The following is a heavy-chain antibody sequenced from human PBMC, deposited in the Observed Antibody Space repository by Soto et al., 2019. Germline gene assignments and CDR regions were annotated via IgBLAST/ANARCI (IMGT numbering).Heavy chain of an antibody. V-gene: IGHV3-33*01. J-gene: IGHJ4*02. Sequence: PGGSLRLSCAASGFTFSSYGMHWVRQAPGKGLEWVAVIWYDGSNKYYADSVKGRFTISRDNSKNTLYLQMNSLRAEDTAVYYCARDTAYYYGSGTFDYWGQGTLVTV. CDR1: GFTFSSYG. CDR3: ARDTAYYYGSGTFDY. CDR2: IWYDGSNK. D-gene: IGHD3-10*01.